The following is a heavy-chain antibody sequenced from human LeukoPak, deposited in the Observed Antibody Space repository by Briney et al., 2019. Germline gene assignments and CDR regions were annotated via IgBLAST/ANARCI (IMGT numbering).Heavy chain of an antibody. V-gene: IGHV4-34*01. D-gene: IGHD2-15*01. CDR1: GGSLTGYS. CDR2: INQVERT. Sequence: PSETLSLTCAVHGGSLTGYSWAWVRQSPGEGLEWIGEINQVERTIYSPSLESRVSISLEASRNQFFLQLTSVAAADTAMYYCARGRPTPSRLFFDYYFMDVWGPGTPVTVSS. J-gene: IGHJ6*03. CDR3: ARGRPTPSRLFFDYYFMDV.